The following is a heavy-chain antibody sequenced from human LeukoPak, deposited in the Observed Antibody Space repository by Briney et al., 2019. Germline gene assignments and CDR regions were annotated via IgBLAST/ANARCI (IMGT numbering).Heavy chain of an antibody. J-gene: IGHJ4*02. D-gene: IGHD3-22*01. CDR1: GGSISSYY. CDR2: IYYSGST. Sequence: SETLSLTCTVSGGSISSYYWSWIRQPPGKGLEWIGYIYYSGSTNYNPSLKSRVTISVDTSKNQFSLKLSSVTAADTAVYYCARATYYYDSSGYTYYFDYWGQGTLVTVSS. CDR3: ARATYYYDSSGYTYYFDY. V-gene: IGHV4-59*01.